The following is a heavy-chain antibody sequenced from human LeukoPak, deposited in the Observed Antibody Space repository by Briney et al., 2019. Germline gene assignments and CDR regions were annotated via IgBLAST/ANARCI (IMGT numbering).Heavy chain of an antibody. V-gene: IGHV3-74*01. Sequence: QPGGSLKLSCAASGFTFSNYWMHWVRQAPGKGLLWVSRIISDGSITSYADSVKGRFTISRDNAKNTLYLQMNTLRAEDTAVYYCARDRTTVTTSDYWGQGTLVTVSS. D-gene: IGHD4-17*01. CDR3: ARDRTTVTTSDY. CDR2: IISDGSIT. J-gene: IGHJ4*02. CDR1: GFTFSNYW.